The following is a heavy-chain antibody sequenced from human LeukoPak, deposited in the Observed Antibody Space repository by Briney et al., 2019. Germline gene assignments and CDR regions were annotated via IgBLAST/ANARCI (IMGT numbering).Heavy chain of an antibody. J-gene: IGHJ4*02. Sequence: SETLSLTCAVYGGSFSGYYWSWIRQPPGKGLEWIGEINHSGSTNYNPSLKSRVTISVDTSKNQFSLKLSSVTAADTAVYYCARGRSRNSGYSGYGYWGQGTLVTVSS. D-gene: IGHD5-12*01. CDR2: INHSGST. V-gene: IGHV4-34*01. CDR3: ARGRSRNSGYSGYGY. CDR1: GGSFSGYY.